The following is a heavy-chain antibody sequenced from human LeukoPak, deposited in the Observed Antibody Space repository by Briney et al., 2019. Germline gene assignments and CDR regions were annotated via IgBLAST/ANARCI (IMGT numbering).Heavy chain of an antibody. CDR3: AREEGSYSSGWYHDP. Sequence: GGSLRLSCAASGFTFSSYSMNWVRQAPGKGLEWVAFIRYDGSNKYYADSVKGRFTISRDNSKNTLYLQMNSLRAEDTAVYYCAREEGSYSSGWYHDPWGQGTLVTVSS. CDR1: GFTFSSYS. J-gene: IGHJ5*02. CDR2: IRYDGSNK. D-gene: IGHD6-19*01. V-gene: IGHV3-30*02.